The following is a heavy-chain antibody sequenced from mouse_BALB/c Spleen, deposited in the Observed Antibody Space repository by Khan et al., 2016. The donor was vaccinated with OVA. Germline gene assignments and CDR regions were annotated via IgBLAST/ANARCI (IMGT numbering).Heavy chain of an antibody. CDR1: GYSFTNYG. J-gene: IGHJ4*01. CDR2: INTYTGEP. CDR3: ARPPYYSFTLDY. V-gene: IGHV9-3-1*01. Sequence: QIQLVQSGPELKKPGETVKISCKASGYSFTNYGMNWVKKSPGKALKWMGWINTYTGEPTYADEFKGRFAFSLETSANTAYLQINILKNEDTATYFCARPPYYSFTLDYWGQGTSVTVSS. D-gene: IGHD2-10*01.